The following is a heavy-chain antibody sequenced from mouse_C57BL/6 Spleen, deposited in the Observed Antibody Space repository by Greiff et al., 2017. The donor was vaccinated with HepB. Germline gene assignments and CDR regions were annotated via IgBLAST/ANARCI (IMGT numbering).Heavy chain of an antibody. V-gene: IGHV1-55*01. CDR2: IYPGSGST. CDR1: GYTFTSYW. Sequence: QVQLQQPGAELVKPGASVKMSCKASGYTFTSYWIIWVKQRPGQGLEWIGDIYPGSGSTNYNEKFKSKATLTVDTSSSTAYMQLSSLTSEDSAVYYCARVYYSKGRYFDVWGTGTTVTVSS. CDR3: ARVYYSKGRYFDV. D-gene: IGHD2-5*01. J-gene: IGHJ1*03.